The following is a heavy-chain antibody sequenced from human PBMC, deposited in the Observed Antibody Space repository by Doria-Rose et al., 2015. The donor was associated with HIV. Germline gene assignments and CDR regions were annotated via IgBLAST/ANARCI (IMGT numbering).Heavy chain of an antibody. D-gene: IGHD6-13*01. V-gene: IGHV4-34*01. CDR2: INHSGST. J-gene: IGHJ2*01. CDR3: ARGRVDYSSSLFWYFDL. Sequence: QVQLQQWGAGLLKPSETLSLTCAVYGGSFSGYYWSWIRQPPGKGLEWIGEINHSGSTNYNPSLESRVTISVDPSKNQFSLKLTSVTAADTAVYYCARGRVDYSSSLFWYFDLWGRGTLVTVSS. CDR1: GGSFSGYY.